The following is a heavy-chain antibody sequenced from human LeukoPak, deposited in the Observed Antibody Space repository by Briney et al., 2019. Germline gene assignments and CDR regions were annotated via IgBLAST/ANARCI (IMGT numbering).Heavy chain of an antibody. J-gene: IGHJ3*02. V-gene: IGHV4-34*01. Sequence: SETLSLTCAVYGGSFSGYYWSWIRQPPGKGLEWIGEINHSGSTNYNPSLKSRVTISVDTSENQFSLKLSSVTAADTAVYYCARSRFVAVAGRHAFDIWGQGTMVTVSS. CDR1: GGSFSGYY. D-gene: IGHD6-19*01. CDR3: ARSRFVAVAGRHAFDI. CDR2: INHSGST.